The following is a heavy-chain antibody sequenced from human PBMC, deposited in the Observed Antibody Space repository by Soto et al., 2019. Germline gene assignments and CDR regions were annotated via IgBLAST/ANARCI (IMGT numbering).Heavy chain of an antibody. J-gene: IGHJ4*02. D-gene: IGHD3-22*01. Sequence: TLSLTCTVSGGSVSSGSYYWSWIRQPPGKGLEWIGYIYYSGSTNYNPSLKSRVTISVDTSKNQFSLKLSSVTAADTAVYYCARDYYDSSGSAYYFDYWGQGTLVTVSS. V-gene: IGHV4-61*01. CDR2: IYYSGST. CDR1: GGSVSSGSYY. CDR3: ARDYYDSSGSAYYFDY.